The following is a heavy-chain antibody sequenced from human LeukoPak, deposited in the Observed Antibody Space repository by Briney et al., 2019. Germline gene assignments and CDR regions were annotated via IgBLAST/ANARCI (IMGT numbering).Heavy chain of an antibody. CDR3: SRVGYYCSGSYRGWEDAFDI. CDR1: GFTLDDYG. J-gene: IGHJ3*02. D-gene: IGHD3-10*01. Sequence: GGSLRLSCAASGFTLDDYGMSWVRHAPGKGMEWVCGINWNGCITVYAHSVTPPFTISTDNAKNSLYLQMNSLRAEYTALYYCSRVGYYCSGSYRGWEDAFDIWGQGTMVTVSS. V-gene: IGHV3-20*04. CDR2: INWNGCIT.